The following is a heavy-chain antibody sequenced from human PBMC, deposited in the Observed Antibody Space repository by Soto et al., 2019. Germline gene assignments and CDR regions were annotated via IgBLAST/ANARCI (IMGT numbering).Heavy chain of an antibody. CDR3: AHRRGSGWSTFVY. CDR1: GFSHSTSGVS. CDR2: IYWDDDK. D-gene: IGHD6-13*01. Sequence: QITLKESGPTLVKPTQTLTLTCTFSGFSHSTSGVSVGWIRQPPGKALEWLALIYWDDDKRYSPSLESRLTIPKDTFNNQVVLTKTNMDPVDTATYYCAHRRGSGWSTFVYWGRGTLVTVSS. J-gene: IGHJ4*02. V-gene: IGHV2-5*02.